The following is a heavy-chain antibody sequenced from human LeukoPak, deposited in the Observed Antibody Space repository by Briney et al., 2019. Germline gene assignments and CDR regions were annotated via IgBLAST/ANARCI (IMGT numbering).Heavy chain of an antibody. J-gene: IGHJ4*02. CDR2: INPNSGGT. CDR3: ARAVIVVVPAAMGY. V-gene: IGHV1-2*02. CDR1: GYTFTGYY. Sequence: GASVKVSCKASGYTFTGYYMHWVLQAPGQGLEWMGWINPNSGGTNYAQKFQGRVTMTRDTSISTAYMELSRLRSDDTAVYYCARAVIVVVPAAMGYWGQGTLVTVSS. D-gene: IGHD2-2*01.